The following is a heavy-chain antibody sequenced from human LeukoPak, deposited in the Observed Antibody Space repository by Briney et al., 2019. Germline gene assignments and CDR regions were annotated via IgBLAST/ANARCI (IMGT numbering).Heavy chain of an antibody. CDR1: GGSFSGYY. CDR2: INHSGST. CDR3: ARRLSSSRPDFDYYGMDV. J-gene: IGHJ6*02. Sequence: SETLSLTCAVYGGSFSGYYWSWIRQPPGKGLEWIGEINHSGSTNYNPSLKSRVTISVDTSKKQFSLKLSSVTAADTAVYYCARRLSSSRPDFDYYGMDVWGQGTTVTVSS. D-gene: IGHD6-13*01. V-gene: IGHV4-34*01.